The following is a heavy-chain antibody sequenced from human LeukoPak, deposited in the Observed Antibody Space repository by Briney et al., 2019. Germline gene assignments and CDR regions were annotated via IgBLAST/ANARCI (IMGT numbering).Heavy chain of an antibody. Sequence: GGSLRLSCAASGFTFSSYEMNWVRQAPGKGLEWVSYISSSGTPIHYADSVKGRFTISRDNAKDSLFLQMNSLKAEDTAVYYCAREKTACGGDCYDSWGQGTLVTVSS. CDR1: GFTFSSYE. CDR3: AREKTACGGDCYDS. J-gene: IGHJ4*02. D-gene: IGHD2-21*01. CDR2: ISSSGTPI. V-gene: IGHV3-48*03.